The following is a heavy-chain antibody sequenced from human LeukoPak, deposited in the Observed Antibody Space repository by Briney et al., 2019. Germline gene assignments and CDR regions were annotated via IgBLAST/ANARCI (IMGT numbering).Heavy chain of an antibody. J-gene: IGHJ4*02. V-gene: IGHV4-30-2*01. CDR1: GGSISSGGYS. CDR2: IYHSGST. Sequence: SQTLSLTCAVSGGSISSGGYSWSWIRQPPGKGLEWIGYIYHSGSTYYNPSLKSRVTISVDRSKNQFSLKLSSVTAADTAVYYCARYESVAGPFDYWGQGTLVTVSS. D-gene: IGHD6-19*01. CDR3: ARYESVAGPFDY.